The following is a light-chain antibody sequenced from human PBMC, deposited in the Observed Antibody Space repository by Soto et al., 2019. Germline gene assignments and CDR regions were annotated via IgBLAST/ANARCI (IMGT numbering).Light chain of an antibody. Sequence: DIQMTQSPSAMSASVGDRGTITCRARQGISNSLAWFQQKTGKVPKRLIYAAYSLQSGVPSRFSGSGSGTEFTLPISSLQPEDFATYYCLQHDSYPLTFGGGTKVEIK. CDR3: LQHDSYPLT. CDR2: AAY. V-gene: IGKV1-17*03. CDR1: QGISNS. J-gene: IGKJ4*01.